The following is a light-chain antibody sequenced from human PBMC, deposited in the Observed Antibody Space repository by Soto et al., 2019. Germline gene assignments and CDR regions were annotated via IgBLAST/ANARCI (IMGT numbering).Light chain of an antibody. J-gene: IGKJ2*01. Sequence: IALTQSPGTLSLSPGERATLSCRASQSVGYNYLAWYQHKPGQAPRLLIYDASTRATAIPDRFSGSGSGTGFTLTISSLEPEDFAVYYCQQYGSSPYAFGQGTKLESK. V-gene: IGKV3-20*01. CDR3: QQYGSSPYA. CDR2: DAS. CDR1: QSVGYNY.